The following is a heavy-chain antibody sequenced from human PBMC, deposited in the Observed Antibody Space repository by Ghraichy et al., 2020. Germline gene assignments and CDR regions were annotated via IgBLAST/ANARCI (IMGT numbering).Heavy chain of an antibody. D-gene: IGHD2-8*01. CDR1: GFTFSSYW. V-gene: IGHV3-7*01. J-gene: IGHJ6*02. Sequence: LSLTCAASGFTFSSYWMSWVRQAPGKGLEWVANIKQDGSEKYYVDSVKGRFTISRDNAKNSLYLQMNSLRAEDTAVYYCARDCTNGVCYTGGMDVWGQGTTVTVSS. CDR2: IKQDGSEK. CDR3: ARDCTNGVCYTGGMDV.